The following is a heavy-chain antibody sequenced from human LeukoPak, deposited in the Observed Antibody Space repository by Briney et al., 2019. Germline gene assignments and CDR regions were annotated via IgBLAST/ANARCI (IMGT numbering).Heavy chain of an antibody. D-gene: IGHD6-19*01. V-gene: IGHV3-23*01. J-gene: IGHJ3*02. CDR3: AKELLSSGWHPDNAFDI. CDR1: GFTFSSYA. CDR2: ISGSGGST. Sequence: PGGSLRLSCAASGFTFSSYAMSWVRQAPGKGLEWVSAISGSGGSTYYADSVKGRFTISRDISKNTLYLQMNSLRAEDTAVYYCAKELLSSGWHPDNAFDIWGQGTMVTVSS.